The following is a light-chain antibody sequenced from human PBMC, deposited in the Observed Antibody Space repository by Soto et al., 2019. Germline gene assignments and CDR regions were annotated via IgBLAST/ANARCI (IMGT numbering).Light chain of an antibody. Sequence: IQMTQSPSTRSASVGDRVTITCRASQDINNWLAWYQQKPGKAPKLLIYKASTLESGVPSRFSGSGSGTEFTLTSSSLQPDDFATYYCQQYNSVSLLTFGGGTQVDIK. V-gene: IGKV1-5*03. CDR1: QDINNW. CDR2: KAS. J-gene: IGKJ4*01. CDR3: QQYNSVSLLT.